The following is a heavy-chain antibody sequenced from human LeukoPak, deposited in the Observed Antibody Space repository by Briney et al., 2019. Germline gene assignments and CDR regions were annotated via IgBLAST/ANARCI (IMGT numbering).Heavy chain of an antibody. CDR2: ISGSGGST. CDR1: GFTFSSYA. Sequence: GGSLRLSCAASGFTFSSYAMSWVRQAPGKGLEWVSAISGSGGSTYYADSVKGRFTISRDNSKNTLNLQMNSLRAEDTAVYYCAKSKAGDYGNYYYFDDWGQGTLVTVS. V-gene: IGHV3-23*01. J-gene: IGHJ4*02. D-gene: IGHD4-11*01. CDR3: AKSKAGDYGNYYYFDD.